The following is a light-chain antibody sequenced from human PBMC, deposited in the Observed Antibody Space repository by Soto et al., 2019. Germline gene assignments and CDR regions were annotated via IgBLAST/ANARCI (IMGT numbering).Light chain of an antibody. Sequence: QSALTHPASVCGSPGQSITISCSGTSSDVGNYNLVSWYQRHPGKAPKLMIFEVSKWPSGVSHRFSGSKSGNTASLTISGLQADVEADYFCCSYAGDNTYVFGTGTKVTVL. CDR2: EVS. V-gene: IGLV2-23*02. CDR3: CSYAGDNTYV. CDR1: SSDVGNYNL. J-gene: IGLJ1*01.